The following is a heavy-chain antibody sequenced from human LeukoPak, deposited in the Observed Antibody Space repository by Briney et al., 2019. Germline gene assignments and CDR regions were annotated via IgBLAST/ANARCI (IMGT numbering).Heavy chain of an antibody. CDR3: ARDSMGLIQKSFDI. CDR2: IKQDGSEQ. V-gene: IGHV3-7*01. CDR1: GFTFRSYW. Sequence: GGSLRLSCAASGFTFRSYWMSWVRQAPGKGLEWVANIKQDGSEQYYVDSVKGRFTISRDNAKNSLYLQMNSLRAEDTAVYYCARDSMGLIQKSFDIWGQGTMVSVSS. D-gene: IGHD3-16*02. J-gene: IGHJ3*02.